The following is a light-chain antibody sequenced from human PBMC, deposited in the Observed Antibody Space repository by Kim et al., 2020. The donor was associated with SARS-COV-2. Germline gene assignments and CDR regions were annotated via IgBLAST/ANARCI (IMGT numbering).Light chain of an antibody. V-gene: IGLV3-1*01. CDR2: QDG. CDR1: KLGDRY. J-gene: IGLJ2*01. Sequence: SYELTQPPSVSVSPGQTASITCSGDKLGDRYANWYRQKPGQSPVVVIYQDGHRPSGIPERFSGSSSGNTATLTISGTQAMDEADYYCQAWDSSVAVFGGG. CDR3: QAWDSSVAV.